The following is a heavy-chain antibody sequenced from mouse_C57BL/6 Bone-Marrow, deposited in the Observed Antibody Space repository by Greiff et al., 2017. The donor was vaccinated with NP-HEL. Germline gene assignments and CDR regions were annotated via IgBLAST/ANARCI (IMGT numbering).Heavy chain of an antibody. V-gene: IGHV1-82*01. J-gene: IGHJ3*01. D-gene: IGHD3-2*02. CDR1: GYAFSSSW. CDR3: ARSETAQATWVAY. CDR2: IYPGDGDT. Sequence: SGPELVKPGASVKISCKASGYAFSSSWMNWVKQRPGKGLEWIGRIYPGDGDTNYNGKFKGKATLTADKSSSTAYMQLSSLTSEDSAVYFCARSETAQATWVAYWGQGTLVTVSA.